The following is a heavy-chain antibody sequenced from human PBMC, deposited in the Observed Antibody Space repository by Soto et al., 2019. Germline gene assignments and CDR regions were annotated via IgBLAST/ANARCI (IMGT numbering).Heavy chain of an antibody. V-gene: IGHV4-4*02. CDR2: IYQSGLT. J-gene: IGHJ6*02. CDR1: GDSVSRSTW. D-gene: IGHD3-22*01. CDR3: ASDGHYDSSGIMDV. Sequence: QVQLEESGPGLVKASGTLSLTCTVSGDSVSRSTWWSWVRQTPEKGLEWIGDIYQSGLTHYSPSLKSRVAMSMEKSKNQFSLKMTSVTAADTAVYYCASDGHYDSSGIMDVWGQGTSVTVS.